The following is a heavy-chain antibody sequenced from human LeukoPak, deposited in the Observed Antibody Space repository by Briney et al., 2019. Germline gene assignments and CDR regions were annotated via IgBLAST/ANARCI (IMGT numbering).Heavy chain of an antibody. Sequence: GASVKVSCKASGGTFSSYAIGWVRQAPGQGLEWMGRIIPILGIANYAQKFQGRVTITADKSTSTAYMELSSLRSEDTAVYYCARVGAPDAFDIWGQGTMVTVSS. CDR3: ARVGAPDAFDI. CDR1: GGTFSSYA. D-gene: IGHD1-26*01. CDR2: IIPILGIA. V-gene: IGHV1-69*04. J-gene: IGHJ3*02.